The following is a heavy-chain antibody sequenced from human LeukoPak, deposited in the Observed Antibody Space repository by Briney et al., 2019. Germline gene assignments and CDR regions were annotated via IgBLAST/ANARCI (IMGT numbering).Heavy chain of an antibody. CDR3: ARGKAMVRGVMGSWFDP. CDR2: MNPNSGNT. J-gene: IGHJ5*02. Sequence: GASVKVSCKASGQTFTSYDFNWVRQATGQGLEWMGWMNPNSGNTGYAQKFQGRVTMTRNTSISTAYMELSSLRSEDTALYYCARGKAMVRGVMGSWFDPWAREPWSPSPQ. CDR1: GQTFTSYD. V-gene: IGHV1-8*01. D-gene: IGHD3-10*01.